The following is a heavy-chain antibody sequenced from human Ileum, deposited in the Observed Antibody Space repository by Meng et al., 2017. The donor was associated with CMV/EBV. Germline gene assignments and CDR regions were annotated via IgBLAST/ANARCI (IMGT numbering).Heavy chain of an antibody. CDR3: ASPKVGATNGFDY. D-gene: IGHD1-26*01. V-gene: IGHV4-39*01. CDR1: GGSISSSSYY. Sequence: GGSISSSSYYWGWIRQPPGKGLEWIGSIYYSGSTYYNPSLKSRVTISVDTSKNQFSLKLSSVTAADTAVYYCASPKVGATNGFDYWGQGTLVTVSS. CDR2: IYYSGST. J-gene: IGHJ4*02.